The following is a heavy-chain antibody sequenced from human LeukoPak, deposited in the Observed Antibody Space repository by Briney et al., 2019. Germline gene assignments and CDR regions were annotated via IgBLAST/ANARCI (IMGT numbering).Heavy chain of an antibody. CDR3: ARYCSGGSCYSRWFDP. J-gene: IGHJ5*02. CDR2: IYHSGST. Sequence: SQTLSLTCAVSGGSISSGGYSWSWIRQPPGKGLEWIGYIYHSGSTYYNPSLKSRVTISVDRPKNQFSLKLSSVTAADTAVYYCARYCSGGSCYSRWFDPWGQGTLVTVSS. V-gene: IGHV4-30-2*01. D-gene: IGHD2-15*01. CDR1: GGSISSGGYS.